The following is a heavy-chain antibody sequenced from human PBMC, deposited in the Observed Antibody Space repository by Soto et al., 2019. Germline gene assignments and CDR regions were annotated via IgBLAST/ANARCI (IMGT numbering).Heavy chain of an antibody. D-gene: IGHD5-18*01. CDR1: GGSVSSGSYY. J-gene: IGHJ4*02. CDR2: LYNSGST. CDR3: ARDNGYSYGYFDY. Sequence: QVQLQESGPGLVKPSETLSLTCTVSGGSVSSGSYYWTWIRQPPGKGLEWIGCLYNSGSTNYNPDLQSRATISVDTSKNQFSLRLSSVTAADTAVYYCARDNGYSYGYFDYWGQGTLVTVSS. V-gene: IGHV4-61*01.